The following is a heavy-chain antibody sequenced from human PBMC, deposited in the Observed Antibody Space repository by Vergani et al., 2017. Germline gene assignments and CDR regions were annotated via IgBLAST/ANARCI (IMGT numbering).Heavy chain of an antibody. Sequence: EVQLVESGGGLVKPGGSLRLSCAASGFTFSSYSMNWVRQAPGKGLEWVSSISSSSSYIYYANSVKGRFTISRDNAKNSLYLQMNSLRAEDTAVYYCAIVSNSGYYDNDYWGQGTLVTVSS. V-gene: IGHV3-21*01. CDR1: GFTFSSYS. D-gene: IGHD3-22*01. CDR2: ISSSSSYI. J-gene: IGHJ4*02. CDR3: AIVSNSGYYDNDY.